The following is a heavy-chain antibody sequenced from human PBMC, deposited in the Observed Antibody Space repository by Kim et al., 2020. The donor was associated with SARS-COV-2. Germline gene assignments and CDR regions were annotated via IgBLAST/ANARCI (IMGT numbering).Heavy chain of an antibody. CDR1: GFTFSSYA. CDR3: AKDTVWLSGWGPADAFDI. J-gene: IGHJ3*02. CDR2: IWYDGSNK. D-gene: IGHD3-16*01. V-gene: IGHV3-33*06. Sequence: GGSLRLSCAASGFTFSSYAMHWVRQAPGKGLEWVAVIWYDGSNKYYADSVKGRFTISRDNSKNTLYLQMNSLRAEDTAVYYCAKDTVWLSGWGPADAFDIWGQGTMVTVSS.